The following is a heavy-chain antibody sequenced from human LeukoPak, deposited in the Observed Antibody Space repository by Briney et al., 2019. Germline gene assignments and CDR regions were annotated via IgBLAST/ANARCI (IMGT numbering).Heavy chain of an antibody. Sequence: ETLSLTCAVYGGPFSGYYGSWLRQPPGKGREGGGEINHSASTNYNASIKSRVTISVDTSKNQFSLKLSSVTAADTAVYYCARPYCSSTRCYGWDDYWGQGTLVTVSS. CDR1: GGPFSGYY. D-gene: IGHD2-2*01. CDR2: INHSAST. V-gene: IGHV4-34*01. J-gene: IGHJ4*02. CDR3: ARPYCSSTRCYGWDDY.